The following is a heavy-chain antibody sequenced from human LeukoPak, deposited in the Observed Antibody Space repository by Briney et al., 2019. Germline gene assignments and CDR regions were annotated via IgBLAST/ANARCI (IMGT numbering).Heavy chain of an antibody. D-gene: IGHD3-9*01. V-gene: IGHV5-51*01. Sequence: GESLKISCKGFGYSFGSYWVAWVRQTPGKGLEWMGITYPGDSETRYSPSFQGQVTISADRSNNTAYLQWSSLKASDTAMYYCTRHSPWLTAYFTTYYYYGPDVWGQGTKVTVSS. CDR3: TRHSPWLTAYFTTYYYYGPDV. J-gene: IGHJ6*02. CDR2: TYPGDSET. CDR1: GYSFGSYW.